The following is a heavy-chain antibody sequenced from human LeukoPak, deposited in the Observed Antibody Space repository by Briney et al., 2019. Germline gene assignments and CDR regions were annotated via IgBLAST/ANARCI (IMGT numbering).Heavy chain of an antibody. Sequence: ASVKVSWKASGYTFTSYGISWVRQAPGQGLEWMGWISAYNGNTNYAQKLQGRVTMTTDTSTSTAYMELRSLRSDDTAVYYCARDEYASSWYYFDYWGQGTPVTVSS. CDR3: ARDEYASSWYYFDY. J-gene: IGHJ4*02. CDR1: GYTFTSYG. D-gene: IGHD6-13*01. CDR2: ISAYNGNT. V-gene: IGHV1-18*01.